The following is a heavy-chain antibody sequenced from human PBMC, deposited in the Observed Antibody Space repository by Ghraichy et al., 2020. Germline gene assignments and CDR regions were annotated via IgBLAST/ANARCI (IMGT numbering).Heavy chain of an antibody. J-gene: IGHJ4*02. D-gene: IGHD1-26*01. CDR1: GDSISNYY. CDR2: VYTSGSTNYNP. Sequence: SQTRSLTCTVSGDSISNYYWSWIRQPAGKGLEWIGRVYTSGSTNYNPSLNYNPSLKSRVTVSLDTSKKQFSLKLSFVTAADTAVYYCARERSVVGAPWIYYFDYWGQGTLVTVSS. V-gene: IGHV4-59*12. CDR3: ARERSVVGAPWIYYFDY.